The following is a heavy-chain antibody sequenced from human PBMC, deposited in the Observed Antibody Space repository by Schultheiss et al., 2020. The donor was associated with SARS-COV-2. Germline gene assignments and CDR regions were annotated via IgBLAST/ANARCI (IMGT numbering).Heavy chain of an antibody. CDR1: GFTFSSYA. J-gene: IGHJ3*02. Sequence: GGSLRLSCAASGFTFSSYAMSWVRQAPGKGLEWVAVISYDGSNKYYADSVKGRFTISRDNAKNSLYLQMNSLRAEDTAVYYCARDLSHRFGVVTQDAFDIWGQGTMVTVSS. V-gene: IGHV3-30*03. CDR3: ARDLSHRFGVVTQDAFDI. CDR2: ISYDGSNK. D-gene: IGHD3-3*01.